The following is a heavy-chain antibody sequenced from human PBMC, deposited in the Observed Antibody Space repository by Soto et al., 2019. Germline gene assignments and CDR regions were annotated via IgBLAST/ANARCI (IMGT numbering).Heavy chain of an antibody. CDR3: AKDHYSGYDLYYYNYVVDV. J-gene: IGHJ6*02. V-gene: IGHV3-30*18. Sequence: GGSLRLSCAASGFTFSSYGLHWVRQAPGKGLEWVALISYDGSNKYYADSVKGRFIISRDNFRNTLYLQMNSLRAEDTAVYFCAKDHYSGYDLYYYNYVVDVWGQATPVTV. D-gene: IGHD5-12*01. CDR1: GFTFSSYG. CDR2: ISYDGSNK.